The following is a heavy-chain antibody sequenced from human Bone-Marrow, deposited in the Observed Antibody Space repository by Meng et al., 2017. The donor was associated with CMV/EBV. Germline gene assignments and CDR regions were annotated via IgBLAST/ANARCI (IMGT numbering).Heavy chain of an antibody. Sequence: ASVKVSCKASGYTFTSYDINWVRQATGQGLEWMGWMNPNSGNTGYAQKFQGRVTITRNTSISTAYMELSSLRSEDTAVYYCARSIPRLFLEWSAFDYWGQGTLVTVSS. CDR3: ARSIPRLFLEWSAFDY. CDR1: GYTFTSYD. V-gene: IGHV1-8*03. J-gene: IGHJ4*02. D-gene: IGHD3-3*01. CDR2: MNPNSGNT.